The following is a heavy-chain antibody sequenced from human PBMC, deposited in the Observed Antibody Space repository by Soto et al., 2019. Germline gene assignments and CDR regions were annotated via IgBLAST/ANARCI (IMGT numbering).Heavy chain of an antibody. Sequence: LRRSCAASGFPFSTYAMHWVRQAPGKGLEGVAVVWYDGTDKNYADSVKGRFTISRDNSKSTLYLQMDHLRVEDTGVYHCARTDCSSSDCPRDLVGAVTMDYWGQGTPVTVSS. CDR2: VWYDGTDK. V-gene: IGHV3-33*01. J-gene: IGHJ4*02. CDR1: GFPFSTYA. D-gene: IGHD6-19*01. CDR3: ARTDCSSSDCPRDLVGAVTMDY.